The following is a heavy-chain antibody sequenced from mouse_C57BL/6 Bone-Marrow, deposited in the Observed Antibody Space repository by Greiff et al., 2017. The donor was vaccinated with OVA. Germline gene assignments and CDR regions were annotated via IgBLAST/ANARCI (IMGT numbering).Heavy chain of an antibody. CDR2: IDPSDSYT. J-gene: IGHJ3*01. V-gene: IGHV1-50*01. CDR3: AREEFLLLRYGFAY. Sequence: QVQLQQPGAELVKPGASVKLSCKASGYTFTSYWMQWVKQRPGQGLEWIGEIDPSDSYTNYNQKFKGKATLTVDTSSRTAYMQLSSLTSEDSAVYYCAREEFLLLRYGFAYWGQGTLVTVSA. CDR1: GYTFTSYW. D-gene: IGHD1-1*01.